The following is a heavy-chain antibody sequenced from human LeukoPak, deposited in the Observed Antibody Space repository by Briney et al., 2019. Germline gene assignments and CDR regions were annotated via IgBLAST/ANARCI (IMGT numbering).Heavy chain of an antibody. J-gene: IGHJ6*03. V-gene: IGHV4-39*07. D-gene: IGHD3-3*02. CDR1: GGSISSSSYY. CDR3: ARDCLAYMDV. Sequence: TSETLPLTCTVSGGSISSSSYYWGWIRQPPGKGLEWIGSIYYSGSTYYNPSLKSRVTISVDTSKNQFSLKLSSVTAADTAVYYCARDCLAYMDVWGKGTTVTVS. CDR2: IYYSGST.